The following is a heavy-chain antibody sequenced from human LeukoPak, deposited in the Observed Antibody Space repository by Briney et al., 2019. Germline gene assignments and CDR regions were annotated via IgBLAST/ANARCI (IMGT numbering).Heavy chain of an antibody. CDR3: ARDDYSNPGWFDP. CDR2: IYYSGST. V-gene: IGHV4-59*01. J-gene: IGHJ5*02. Sequence: KPSETLSLTCTVSGGSISSYYWSWIRQPPGKGLEWIGYIYYSGSTNYNPSLKSRVTISVDTSKNQFSLKLSSVTAADTAVYYCARDDYSNPGWFDPWGQGTLVTVSS. CDR1: GGSISSYY. D-gene: IGHD4-11*01.